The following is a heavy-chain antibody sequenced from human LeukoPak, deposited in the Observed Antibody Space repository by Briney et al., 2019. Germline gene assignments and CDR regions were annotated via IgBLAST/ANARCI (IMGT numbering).Heavy chain of an antibody. D-gene: IGHD2-2*01. CDR2: ISYDGSNK. V-gene: IGHV3-30*18. J-gene: IGHJ6*02. CDR1: GFTFSSYG. Sequence: PGGSLRLSCAASGFTFSSYGMHWVRQAPGKGLEWVAVISYDGSNKYYADSVKGRFTISRDNSKNTLYLQMNSLRAEDTAVYYCAKDVGVCCSSTSCYSTYYYYGMDVWGQGTTVTVSS. CDR3: AKDVGVCCSSTSCYSTYYYYGMDV.